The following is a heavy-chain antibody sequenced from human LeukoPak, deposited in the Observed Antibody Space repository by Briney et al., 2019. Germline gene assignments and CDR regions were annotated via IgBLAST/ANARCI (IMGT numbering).Heavy chain of an antibody. D-gene: IGHD2-15*01. J-gene: IGHJ5*02. CDR3: AKDPYRVVVATGNYLDP. Sequence: GGSLRLSCAASGFIFSSYSMSWVRQAPGKGLEWVSVITGSGGNTYYADSVKGRFTISKDNSKNTVYLQMNSLRAEDTAVYYCAKDPYRVVVATGNYLDPWGQGTLVTVSS. V-gene: IGHV3-23*01. CDR2: ITGSGGNT. CDR1: GFIFSSYS.